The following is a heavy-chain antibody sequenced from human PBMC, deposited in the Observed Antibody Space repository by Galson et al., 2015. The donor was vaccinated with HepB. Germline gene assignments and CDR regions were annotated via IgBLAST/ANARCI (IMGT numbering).Heavy chain of an antibody. CDR1: GFIFSSYW. V-gene: IGHV3-74*01. CDR3: TREDYYGSGSDSNYYGMDV. CDR2: INSDGSST. D-gene: IGHD3-10*01. J-gene: IGHJ6*02. Sequence: SLRLSCAASGFIFSSYWMHWVRQAPGKGLVWVSRINSDGSSTSYADSVKGRFTISRDNAKNTLYVQMNSLRAEDTAVYYCTREDYYGSGSDSNYYGMDVWGQGTTVTVSS.